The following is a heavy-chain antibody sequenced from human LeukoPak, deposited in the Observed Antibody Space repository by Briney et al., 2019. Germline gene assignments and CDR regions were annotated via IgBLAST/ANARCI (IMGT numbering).Heavy chain of an antibody. Sequence: GGSLRLSCAASGFTFSSYAMSWVRQAPGKGLEWVSAISGSGGSTYYADSVKGRITISRDNSKNTLYLQMNSLRAEDTAVYYCAKAPKGDYYDSSGLDYWGQGTLVTVSS. CDR3: AKAPKGDYYDSSGLDY. CDR1: GFTFSSYA. D-gene: IGHD3-22*01. V-gene: IGHV3-23*01. J-gene: IGHJ4*02. CDR2: ISGSGGST.